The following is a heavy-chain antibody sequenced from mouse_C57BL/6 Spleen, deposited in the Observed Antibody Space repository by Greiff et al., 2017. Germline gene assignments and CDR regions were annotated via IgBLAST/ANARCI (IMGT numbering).Heavy chain of an antibody. D-gene: IGHD3-1*01. CDR2: IDPSDSYT. J-gene: IGHJ4*01. V-gene: IGHV1-69*01. CDR1: GYTFTSYW. CDR3: ARLGGYYYAMDS. Sequence: QVQLQQPGAELVMPGASVKLSCKASGYTFTSYWMHWVKPRPGQGLEWIGEIDPSDSYTNYNQKFKGKSTLTVDKSSSTAYMQLSSLTSEDSAVYYCARLGGYYYAMDSWGQGTSVTVSS.